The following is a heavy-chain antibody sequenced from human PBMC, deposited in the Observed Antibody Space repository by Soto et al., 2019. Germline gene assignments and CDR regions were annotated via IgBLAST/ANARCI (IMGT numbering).Heavy chain of an antibody. CDR3: ARVTSFQDGMDV. D-gene: IGHD2-2*01. Sequence: QVQLVQSGAEVKKPGASVRVSCKASGYTCTDYYLHWVRQAPGQGLEWMGWINPITGDTKSTQKFQARVTMTRDTSIGTASLELTSLTSDDTAVYYCARVTSFQDGMDVWGQGTTVSVS. CDR1: GYTCTDYY. V-gene: IGHV1-2*02. CDR2: INPITGDT. J-gene: IGHJ6*02.